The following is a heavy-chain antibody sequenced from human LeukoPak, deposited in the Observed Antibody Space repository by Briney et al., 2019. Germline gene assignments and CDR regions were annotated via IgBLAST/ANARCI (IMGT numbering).Heavy chain of an antibody. D-gene: IGHD4/OR15-4a*01. CDR3: ARGLYAIANYVEDAFEI. J-gene: IGHJ3*02. CDR1: GYTFTDYY. Sequence: GASVKVSCKASGYTFTDYYMHWVRQAPGQGLEWMGWINANSGGTNYAQKFQGRVTMTRDTSISTAYMELSRLRSDDTAVYYCARGLYAIANYVEDAFEIWGQGTMVTVSS. V-gene: IGHV1-2*02. CDR2: INANSGGT.